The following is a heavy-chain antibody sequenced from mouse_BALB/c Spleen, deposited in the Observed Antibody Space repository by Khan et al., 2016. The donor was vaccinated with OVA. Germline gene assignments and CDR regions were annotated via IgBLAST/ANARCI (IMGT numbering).Heavy chain of an antibody. V-gene: IGHV9-3-1*01. CDR2: INTYTGEP. Sequence: QIQLVQSGPELKKPGETVKISCKASGYTFTDYGMNWVKQAPGKGLKWMGYINTYTGEPTYADDFKGRFAFSLETSARTAYLHINNLKNEDTATHFCARSPTWFAYWGQGTLVTVSA. J-gene: IGHJ3*01. CDR1: GYTFTDYG. CDR3: ARSPTWFAY.